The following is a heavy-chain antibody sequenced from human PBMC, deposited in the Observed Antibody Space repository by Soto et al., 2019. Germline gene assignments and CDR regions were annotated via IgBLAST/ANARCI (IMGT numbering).Heavy chain of an antibody. Sequence: QVQLVQSGAEVKKPGASVKVSCKTSGYTFNDFYIHWVREAPGQGLEWLGWINPNSGDTHYGQHFQGRVTLIVDTSINTTYMQLSSLAPGDTAMYYCARDLRGYSNWFHPWGQGTLVTVSS. CDR2: INPNSGDT. CDR3: ARDLRGYSNWFHP. J-gene: IGHJ5*02. D-gene: IGHD5-18*01. CDR1: GYTFNDFY. V-gene: IGHV1-2*02.